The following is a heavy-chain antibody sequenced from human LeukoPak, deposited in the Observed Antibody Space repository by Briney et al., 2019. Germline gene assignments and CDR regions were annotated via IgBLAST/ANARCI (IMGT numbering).Heavy chain of an antibody. Sequence: PSETPSLTCAVSGGSISSSYWWSWVRQPPGKGLEWIGEVYHSGSTNYNPSLKSRVTISVDTSKNQFSLKLSSVTAADTAMYYCARVRGKSGLILVVTPMYYFDYWGQGTLVTVSS. D-gene: IGHD3-22*01. CDR2: VYHSGST. V-gene: IGHV4-4*02. CDR3: ARVRGKSGLILVVTPMYYFDY. CDR1: GGSISSSYW. J-gene: IGHJ4*02.